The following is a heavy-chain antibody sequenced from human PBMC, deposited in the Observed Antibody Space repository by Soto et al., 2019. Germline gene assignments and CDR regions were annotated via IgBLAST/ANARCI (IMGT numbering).Heavy chain of an antibody. V-gene: IGHV3-30-3*01. CDR3: ARDAGEKGIAAAGTDY. CDR2: ISYDGSNK. CDR1: GFTFSSYA. Sequence: QVQLVESGGGVVQPGRSLRLSCAASGFTFSSYAMHWVRQAPGKGLVWVAVISYDGSNKYYPDSVKDRFTISSDNSKNTLYLQMISVRAEDTAVYYCARDAGEKGIAAAGTDYCGQGNLVTVSS. J-gene: IGHJ4*02. D-gene: IGHD6-13*01.